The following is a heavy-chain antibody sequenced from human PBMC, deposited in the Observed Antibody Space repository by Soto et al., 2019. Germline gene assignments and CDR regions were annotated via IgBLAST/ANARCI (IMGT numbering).Heavy chain of an antibody. Sequence: GGTLRLSCEASGFTFSRVSMNWVRQVPGKGLEWVASISSGGSDTWYAASVKGRFIISRDATENSLVLQISTLRPEDTARYYCARVAYWGPGTLVTVSS. CDR2: ISSGGSDT. J-gene: IGHJ4*02. CDR1: GFTFSRVS. CDR3: ARVAY. V-gene: IGHV3-21*01.